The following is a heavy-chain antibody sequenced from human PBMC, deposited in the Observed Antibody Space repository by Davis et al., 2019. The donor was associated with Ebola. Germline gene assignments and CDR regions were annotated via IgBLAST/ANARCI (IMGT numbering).Heavy chain of an antibody. V-gene: IGHV3-48*02. CDR3: ALRNLGTYSGHFLAN. D-gene: IGHD1-26*01. CDR1: GFIINGYG. J-gene: IGHJ4*02. CDR2: ISVGSGKS. Sequence: ESLKISCAASGFIINGYGLNWVRQAPGKGLEWVSFISVGSGKSYYADSVHGRFTISRDNAKNSLYLQMNSLRDEDTAVYYCALRNLGTYSGHFLANWGQGTLVTVSS.